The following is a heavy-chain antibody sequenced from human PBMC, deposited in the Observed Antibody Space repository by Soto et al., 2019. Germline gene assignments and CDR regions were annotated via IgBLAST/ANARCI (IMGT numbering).Heavy chain of an antibody. V-gene: IGHV3-53*01. CDR2: IYSGGST. CDR1: GFTVSSNY. CDR3: ARDLGYDAFDI. J-gene: IGHJ3*02. D-gene: IGHD5-12*01. Sequence: EVQLVESGGGLIQPGGSLRLSCAASGFTVSSNYMSWVRQAPGKGLEWVSLIYSGGSTYYAASVKGLFTISRDNSRNTVYLQMNSMRAEDTAVYYCARDLGYDAFDIWGQGTMVTVSS.